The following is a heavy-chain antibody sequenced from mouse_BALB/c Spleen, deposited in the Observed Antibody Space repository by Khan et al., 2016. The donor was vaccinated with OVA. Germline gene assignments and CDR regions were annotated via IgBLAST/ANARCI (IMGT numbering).Heavy chain of an antibody. CDR1: GYSITSDYA. J-gene: IGHJ1*01. CDR3: ARWAFFYGSGYFDV. CDR2: ISYSGST. Sequence: EVQLQESGPGLVKPSQSLSLTCTVTGYSITSDYAWNWIRQFPGNKLEWVGYISYSGSTSYNPSLKSRISVTRDTSKNQFFLQLNSVTTEDTATCYCARWAFFYGSGYFDVWGAGATVTVSS. D-gene: IGHD1-1*01. V-gene: IGHV3-2*02.